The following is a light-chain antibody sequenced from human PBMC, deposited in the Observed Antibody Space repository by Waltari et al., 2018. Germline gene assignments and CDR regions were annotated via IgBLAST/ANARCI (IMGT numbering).Light chain of an antibody. J-gene: IGKJ5*01. Sequence: DIQMTQSPSSLSASVGDRVTITCRAGQKINGYLNWYQHKPGKAPKLLIYGASNLQTGVPSRFSGSESGTDFTLTINSLQPEDFATYCCQQTYSTPGITFGQGTRLEI. CDR1: QKINGY. CDR3: QQTYSTPGIT. CDR2: GAS. V-gene: IGKV1-39*01.